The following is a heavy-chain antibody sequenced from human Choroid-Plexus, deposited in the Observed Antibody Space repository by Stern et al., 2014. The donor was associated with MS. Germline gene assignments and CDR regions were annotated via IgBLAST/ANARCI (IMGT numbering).Heavy chain of an antibody. CDR2: VSHDGSYK. J-gene: IGHJ5*02. CDR3: AKDRQYLTYFFDH. CDR1: GFTFGSCA. V-gene: IGHV3-30*18. Sequence: QVQLVQSGLGVVQPGRPLRLSCVASGFTFGSCAMHWVRQAPGKGLEWVGGVSHDGSYKYYADSVKGRFTISRDNPQNTLYMQMSSLRPEDTAVYYCAKDRQYLTYFFDHWGQGSLVTVSS. D-gene: IGHD2/OR15-2a*01.